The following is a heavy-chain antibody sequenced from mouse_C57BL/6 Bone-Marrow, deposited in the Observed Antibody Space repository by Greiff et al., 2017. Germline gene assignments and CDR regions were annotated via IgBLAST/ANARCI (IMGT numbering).Heavy chain of an antibody. CDR2: IDPANGKT. Sequence: EVQLQQSGAELVKPGASVKLSCTASGFNIKDTYMHWVRQRPDQGLEWIGRIDPANGKTKYDPRFQGKATVTSDPSTNTANLQLSSLTSEDTAVYYGALYRYANNYVMDYWGQGTSVTVSS. CDR1: GFNIKDTY. V-gene: IGHV14-3*02. CDR3: ALYRYANNYVMDY. D-gene: IGHD2-14*01. J-gene: IGHJ4*01.